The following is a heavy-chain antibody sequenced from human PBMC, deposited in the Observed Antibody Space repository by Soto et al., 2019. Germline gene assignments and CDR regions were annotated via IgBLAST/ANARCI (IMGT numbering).Heavy chain of an antibody. V-gene: IGHV4-30-2*01. CDR1: GGSISSGGYA. J-gene: IGHJ5*02. Sequence: QLQLQESGSGLVKPSQTLSLTCAVSGGSISSGGYAWNWIRQPPGKGLEWIGYIYHSGYTSYNPSLKTRVTRSVDKSKNQFSLKLSFVTAADTAVYYCARDSLTGNYFDPWGQGTLVTVSS. D-gene: IGHD1-7*01. CDR2: IYHSGYT. CDR3: ARDSLTGNYFDP.